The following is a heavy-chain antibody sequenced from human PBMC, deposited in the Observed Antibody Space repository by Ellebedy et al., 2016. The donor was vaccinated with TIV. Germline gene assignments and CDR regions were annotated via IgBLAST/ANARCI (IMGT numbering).Heavy chain of an antibody. CDR2: VYHSGST. V-gene: IGHV4-38-2*02. D-gene: IGHD1-26*01. J-gene: IGHJ4*02. Sequence: SETLSLTXSVSGYSMRSGYYWGWIRQPPGKGLEWIGNVYHSGSTYYNPSLRSRVTLSVDTSKNQFSLKLSSVSAADTAVYFCARGRGGSYSIPFDYWGQGALVTVSS. CDR3: ARGRGGSYSIPFDY. CDR1: GYSMRSGYY.